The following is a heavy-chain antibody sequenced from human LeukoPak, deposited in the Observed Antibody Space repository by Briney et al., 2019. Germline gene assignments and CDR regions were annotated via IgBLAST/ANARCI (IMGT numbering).Heavy chain of an antibody. D-gene: IGHD3-10*01. J-gene: IGHJ4*02. CDR3: PRGWLGFGEFDYFDH. Sequence: PSETLSLTCTVSGGSISSYYGSWIRQPPGKGLEWIGYIYYSGSTNYNPSLKSRVTISVDTSKNQFSLKLSSVTAAATAVYYCPRGWLGFGEFDYFDHLGQGTLVTVSS. V-gene: IGHV4-59*01. CDR2: IYYSGST. CDR1: GGSISSYY.